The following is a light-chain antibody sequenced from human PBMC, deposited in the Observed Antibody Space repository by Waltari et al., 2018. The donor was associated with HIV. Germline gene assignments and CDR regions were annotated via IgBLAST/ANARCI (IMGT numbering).Light chain of an antibody. CDR1: RGDVRTYNR. V-gene: IGLV2-18*01. CDR3: ALYTTRNII. CDR2: EVY. J-gene: IGLJ2*01. Sequence: QSALTQPPSVSGFRGQSVTISCTGFRGDVRTYNRVPWYQQHPNTAPTLILYEVYKRPSGVPDRFAGSQSGDMASLTVSGLQTEDEADYYCALYTTRNIIFGGGTNLVVL.